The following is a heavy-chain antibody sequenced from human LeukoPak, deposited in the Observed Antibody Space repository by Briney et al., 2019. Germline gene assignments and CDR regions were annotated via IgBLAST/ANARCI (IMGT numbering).Heavy chain of an antibody. J-gene: IGHJ5*02. Sequence: PSETLSLTCTVSGGSISSYYWSWIRQPPGKGQEWIGYIYYSGSTNYNPSLKSRVTISVDTSKNQFSLKLSSVTAADTAVYYCARDHCSSTSCGPRWFDPWGQGTLVTVSS. CDR2: IYYSGST. V-gene: IGHV4-59*01. CDR3: ARDHCSSTSCGPRWFDP. CDR1: GGSISSYY. D-gene: IGHD2-2*01.